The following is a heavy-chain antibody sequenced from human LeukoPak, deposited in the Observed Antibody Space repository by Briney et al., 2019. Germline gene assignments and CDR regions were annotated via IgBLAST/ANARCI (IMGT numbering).Heavy chain of an antibody. CDR2: IYSGGNT. CDR1: GFIVSTNY. V-gene: IGHV3-66*02. Sequence: PGGSLRLSCAASGFIVSTNYMSWVRQAPAKGLEWVSVIYSGGNTFYADSVKGRFTISRDNSKNTLYLQMNSLRAEDTAVYYCARSYYDSSGYYPGAFDIWGQGTMVTVSS. D-gene: IGHD3-22*01. CDR3: ARSYYDSSGYYPGAFDI. J-gene: IGHJ3*02.